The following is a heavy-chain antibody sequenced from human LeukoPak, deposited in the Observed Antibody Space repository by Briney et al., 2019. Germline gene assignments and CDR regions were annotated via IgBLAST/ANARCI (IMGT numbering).Heavy chain of an antibody. CDR1: GGSISNYY. CDR3: ARLITGTTTAFDI. CDR2: VYYSGST. Sequence: SETLSLTCTVSGGSISNYYWSWIRRPPGKGLEWIGYVYYSGSTLYNPSLKSRVTISVDTSKNQFSLKLSSVTAADTAVYYCARLITGTTTAFDIWGQGTMVTVSS. D-gene: IGHD1-7*01. J-gene: IGHJ3*02. V-gene: IGHV4-59*12.